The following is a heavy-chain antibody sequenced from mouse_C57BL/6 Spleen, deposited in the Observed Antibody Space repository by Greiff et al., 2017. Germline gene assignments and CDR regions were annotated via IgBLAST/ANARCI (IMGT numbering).Heavy chain of an antibody. Sequence: VQLQQSGPGLVAPSQSLSITCTVSGFSLTSYAISWVRQPPGKGLEWLGVIWTGGGTNYNSALKSRLGISKDNSKSQVFLKMNSLQTDDTARYYCARRYYGSSYYFDYWGQGTTLTVSS. CDR2: IWTGGGT. J-gene: IGHJ2*01. V-gene: IGHV2-9-1*01. CDR1: GFSLTSYA. D-gene: IGHD1-1*01. CDR3: ARRYYGSSYYFDY.